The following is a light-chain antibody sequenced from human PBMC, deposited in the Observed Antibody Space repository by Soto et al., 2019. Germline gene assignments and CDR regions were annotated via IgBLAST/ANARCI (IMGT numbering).Light chain of an antibody. V-gene: IGKV3-20*01. CDR1: QSVNSNY. Sequence: EIVLTQSPGTLSLSPGDRATLSCRAGQSVNSNYLAWYQQRPGQAPRLLIYAASNRVTGIPDRFSGSGSGTDFTLTISRLEPEDFAVYYCQQYGSSVRTFGQGTKVELK. CDR2: AAS. J-gene: IGKJ1*01. CDR3: QQYGSSVRT.